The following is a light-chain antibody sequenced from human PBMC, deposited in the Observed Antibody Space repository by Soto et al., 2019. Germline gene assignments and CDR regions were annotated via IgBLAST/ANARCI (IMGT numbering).Light chain of an antibody. CDR1: SGHSSYV. J-gene: IGLJ2*01. CDR2: LNSDGSH. Sequence: QSVLTQSPSASASLGASVKLTCTLSSGHSSYVIAWHQQQPEKGPRYLMKLNSDGSHTKGDGIPDRFSGSSSGTERYLTISSLQSEAEADYYCQTWGTGIVVFGGGTKLTVL. V-gene: IGLV4-69*01. CDR3: QTWGTGIVV.